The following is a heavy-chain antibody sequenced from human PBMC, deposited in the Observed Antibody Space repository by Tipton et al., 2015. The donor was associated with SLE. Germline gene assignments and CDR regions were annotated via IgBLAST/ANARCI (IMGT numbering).Heavy chain of an antibody. D-gene: IGHD4-11*01. J-gene: IGHJ4*02. CDR2: IRYDGSSQ. Sequence: SLRLSCAASGFTFSSYDMHWVRQAPGKGLEWVAFIRYDGSSQYYADSVKGRFTISRDNSKNTLYLQMNSLRAEDTAVYYCAKDEAYTNYPWYFHYWGQGTLVTVSS. CDR1: GFTFSSYD. V-gene: IGHV3-30*02. CDR3: AKDEAYTNYPWYFHY.